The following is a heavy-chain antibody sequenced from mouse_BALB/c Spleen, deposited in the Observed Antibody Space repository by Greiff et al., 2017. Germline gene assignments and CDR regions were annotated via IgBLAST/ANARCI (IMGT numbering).Heavy chain of an antibody. D-gene: IGHD1-1*01. CDR1: GFTFSDYG. CDR3: ARALYGSSYYFDY. CDR2: ISNLAYSI. Sequence: EVQLVESGGGLVQPGGSRKLSCAASGFTFSDYGMAWVRQAPGKGPEWVAFISNLAYSIYYADTVTGRFTISRENAKNTLYLEMSSLRSEDTAMYYCARALYGSSYYFDYWGQGTTLTVSS. V-gene: IGHV5-15*02. J-gene: IGHJ2*01.